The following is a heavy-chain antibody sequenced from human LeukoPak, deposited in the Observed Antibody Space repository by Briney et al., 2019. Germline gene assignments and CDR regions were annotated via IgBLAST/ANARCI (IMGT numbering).Heavy chain of an antibody. CDR1: GGSFSGYY. CDR2: INHSGST. D-gene: IGHD2-2*03. Sequence: SETLSLTCAVYGGSFSGYYWSWIRQPPGKGLEWIGEINHSGSTNYNPSLKSRVTISVDTSKNQFSLKLSSVTAADTAVYYCARGVVDIVVVPADYYYYYYMDVWGKGTTATVSS. CDR3: ARGVVDIVVVPADYYYYYYMDV. V-gene: IGHV4-34*01. J-gene: IGHJ6*03.